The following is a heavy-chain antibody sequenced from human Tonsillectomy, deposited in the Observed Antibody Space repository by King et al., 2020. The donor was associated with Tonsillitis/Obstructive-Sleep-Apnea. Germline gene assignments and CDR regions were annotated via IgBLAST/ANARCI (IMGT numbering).Heavy chain of an antibody. CDR3: AKAMVQGIIITIFDY. CDR1: GITFSSYA. Sequence: VQLVESGGGLVQPGGSLRLSCAASGITFSSYAMSWVRQAPGKGLEWVSTISGGGGSTYYADSVKGRFTISRDNSKNTLYLQMNSLRAEDTAVYYCAKAMVQGIIITIFDYWGQGTLDTVSS. V-gene: IGHV3-23*04. D-gene: IGHD3-10*01. CDR2: ISGGGGST. J-gene: IGHJ4*02.